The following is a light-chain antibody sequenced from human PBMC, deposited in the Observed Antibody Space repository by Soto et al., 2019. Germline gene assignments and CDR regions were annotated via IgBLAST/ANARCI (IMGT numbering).Light chain of an antibody. J-gene: IGKJ5*01. CDR1: QSVSSSY. CDR2: GAS. Sequence: EIVLTQSPGTLSLSPGERATLSCRASQSVSSSYLAWYQQKPGQAPRLLIYGASSRATGIPDRFSGSGSGTDLTLTISRLEPEDFTVYYCQQYGSSITFGQGTRLEMK. CDR3: QQYGSSIT. V-gene: IGKV3-20*01.